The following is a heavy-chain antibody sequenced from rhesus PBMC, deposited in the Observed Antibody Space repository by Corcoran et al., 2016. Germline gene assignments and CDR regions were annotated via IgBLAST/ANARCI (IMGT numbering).Heavy chain of an antibody. J-gene: IGHJ4*01. V-gene: IGHV4-147*01. Sequence: QVQLQESGPGLLKPSETLSLTCTVSGGSIRSKFWSWVRQSPVKGLEWVGYIHGDSGGTSYNPSLESRVTISRDTSKNQFSLRLNSVTAADTAVYYCARYLTWTLDYWGQGVMVTVTS. CDR2: IHGDSGGT. CDR3: ARYLTWTLDY. D-gene: IGHD1-38*01. CDR1: GGSIRSKF.